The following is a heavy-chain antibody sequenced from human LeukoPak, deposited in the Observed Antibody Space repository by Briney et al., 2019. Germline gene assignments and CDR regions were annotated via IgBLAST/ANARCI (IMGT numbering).Heavy chain of an antibody. CDR1: GGTFSSYA. V-gene: IGHV1-69*05. CDR2: IIPIFGTA. J-gene: IGHJ3*02. D-gene: IGHD6-6*01. CDR3: ARAVAARQSDAFDI. Sequence: ASVKVSCKASGGTFSSYAISWVRQAPGQGLEWMGRIIPIFGTANYAQKFQGRVTITTDESTSTAYMELSSLRSEDTAVYYCARAVAARQSDAFDIWGQGTMVTVSS.